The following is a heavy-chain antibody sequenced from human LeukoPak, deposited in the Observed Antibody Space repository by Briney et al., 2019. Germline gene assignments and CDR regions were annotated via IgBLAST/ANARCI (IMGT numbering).Heavy chain of an antibody. Sequence: GGSLRLSCVASGFTFSSYWMSWVRQAPGKGLEWVANIRQNGNDKFYVDSVKGRFTISRDNAKNSLYLQMNSLRAEDSAVYYCARTVAANYFDYWGQGTLVTASS. CDR1: GFTFSSYW. CDR3: ARTVAANYFDY. D-gene: IGHD6-19*01. CDR2: IRQNGNDK. J-gene: IGHJ4*02. V-gene: IGHV3-7*01.